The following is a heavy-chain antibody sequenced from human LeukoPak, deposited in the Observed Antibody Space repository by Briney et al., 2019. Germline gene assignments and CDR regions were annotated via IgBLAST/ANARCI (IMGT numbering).Heavy chain of an antibody. Sequence: PSETLSLTCTVSGGSISSGSYYWSWIRQPAGKGLEWIGRIYTSGSTNYNPSLKSRVTISVDTSKNQFSLKLSSVTAADTAVYYCAREDRWSHKPVGYWGQGTLVTVSS. CDR1: GGSISSGSYY. V-gene: IGHV4-61*02. J-gene: IGHJ4*02. CDR3: AREDRWSHKPVGY. D-gene: IGHD4-23*01. CDR2: IYTSGST.